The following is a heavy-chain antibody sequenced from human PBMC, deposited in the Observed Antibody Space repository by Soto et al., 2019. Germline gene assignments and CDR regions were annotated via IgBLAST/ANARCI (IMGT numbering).Heavy chain of an antibody. CDR2: ILALTDIP. CDR1: VGTLRNYP. Sequence: QVQLVQSGTEVKKPGSSVKVSCKASVGTLRNYPINWVRQATGKGLEWMGSILALTDIPDYAQNFQARLTISADQSTSTAYMELSRLTSDDTAMYFCARGPLVVLNYFESWGQGTLVTVSS. CDR3: ARGPLVVLNYFES. V-gene: IGHV1-69*02. J-gene: IGHJ4*02.